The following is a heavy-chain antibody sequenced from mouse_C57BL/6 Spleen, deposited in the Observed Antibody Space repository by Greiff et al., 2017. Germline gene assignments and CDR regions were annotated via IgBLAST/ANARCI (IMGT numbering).Heavy chain of an antibody. J-gene: IGHJ1*03. Sequence: VQLQQPGAELVRPGSSVKLSCKASGYTFTSYWMHWVKQRPIQGLEWIGNIDPSDSETHYNQKVKDKATLTVDKSSSTAYMQLSSLTSEDSAVYYCVSTVVKGYWYFDVWGTGTTVTVSS. CDR1: GYTFTSYW. CDR3: VSTVVKGYWYFDV. CDR2: IDPSDSET. V-gene: IGHV1-52*01. D-gene: IGHD1-1*01.